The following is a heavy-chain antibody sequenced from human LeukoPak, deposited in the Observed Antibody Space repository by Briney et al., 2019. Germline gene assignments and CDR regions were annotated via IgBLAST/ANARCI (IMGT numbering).Heavy chain of an antibody. J-gene: IGHJ4*02. V-gene: IGHV1-69*13. CDR3: ARAGPMYSTYEYYFDY. CDR2: IIPIFGTA. D-gene: IGHD4-11*01. Sequence: ASVKVSCKASGGTFSSYAISCVRHAPGQGLEWVGGIIPIFGTANYAQKFQGRVTVTADESTGTAYMELSSLRSEDTAVYYCARAGPMYSTYEYYFDYWGQGTLVTVSS. CDR1: GGTFSSYA.